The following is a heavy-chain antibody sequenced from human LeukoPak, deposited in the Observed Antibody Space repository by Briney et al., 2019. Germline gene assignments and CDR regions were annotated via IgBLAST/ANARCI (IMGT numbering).Heavy chain of an antibody. V-gene: IGHV4-59*08. Sequence: SETLSLTCTVSGGSISSYYWSWIRQPPRKGLEWIGYIYYSGSTNYNPSLKSRVTISVDTSKNQFSLKLSSVTAADTAVYYCARHSERWLGAFDIWGQGTMVTVSS. CDR3: ARHSERWLGAFDI. CDR1: GGSISSYY. J-gene: IGHJ3*02. D-gene: IGHD6-19*01. CDR2: IYYSGST.